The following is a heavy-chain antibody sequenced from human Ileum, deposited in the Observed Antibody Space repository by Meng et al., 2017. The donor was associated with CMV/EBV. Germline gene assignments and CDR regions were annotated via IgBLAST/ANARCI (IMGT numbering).Heavy chain of an antibody. CDR3: ATWRVGGTSFDD. Sequence: GESLKISCEASGFTFSSYAMHWVRQAPGKGLEWVAYISSSSGYIYYADSVKGRFTISRDNAKNSTYLQMNSLRADDTAVYYCATWRVGGTSFDDWGQGTLVTVSS. CDR1: GFTFSSYA. D-gene: IGHD1-26*01. V-gene: IGHV3-21*01. J-gene: IGHJ4*02. CDR2: ISSSSGYI.